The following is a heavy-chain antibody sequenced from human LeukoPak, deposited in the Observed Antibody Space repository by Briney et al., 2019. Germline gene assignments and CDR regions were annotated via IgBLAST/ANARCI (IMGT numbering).Heavy chain of an antibody. CDR2: MYTRGRT. D-gene: IGHD1-26*01. V-gene: IGHV4-4*07. CDR3: ANGGNSGSYFED. CDR1: GASIDTYY. J-gene: IGHJ4*02. Sequence: SSETLSLTCTVSGASIDTYYWSWVRQPAGKGLEWIGRMYTRGRTHYSPSLESRLTMSVDTSKNQFSLKLTSVTAADAAVCYCANGGNSGSYFEDWGQGTLVTVSS.